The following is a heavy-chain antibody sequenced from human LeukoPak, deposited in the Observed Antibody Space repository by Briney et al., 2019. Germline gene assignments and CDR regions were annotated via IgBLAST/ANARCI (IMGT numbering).Heavy chain of an antibody. Sequence: GGSLRLSCAASGFTFSTFAMSWVRQAPGKGLEWVSAISGSGGGTYYADSVKGRLTISRDNSKNTFYLQMSSLRAEDTAVYYCAKAFSAYENWPPNWFDPWGQGTLVTVSS. J-gene: IGHJ5*02. CDR1: GFTFSTFA. CDR2: ISGSGGGT. D-gene: IGHD5-12*01. V-gene: IGHV3-23*01. CDR3: AKAFSAYENWPPNWFDP.